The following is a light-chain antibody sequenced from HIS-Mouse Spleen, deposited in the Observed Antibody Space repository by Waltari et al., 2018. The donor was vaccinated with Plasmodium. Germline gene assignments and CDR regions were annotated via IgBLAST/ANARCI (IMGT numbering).Light chain of an antibody. CDR2: QDS. J-gene: IGLJ2*01. Sequence: SYELTQPPSVSVSPGPTARIPCSGDNLGDKYACWYQQKPGPSPVLVIYQDSKRPSGIPERFSGSNSGNTATLTISGTQAMDEADYYCQAWDSSTVVFGGGTKLTVL. CDR1: NLGDKY. V-gene: IGLV3-1*01. CDR3: QAWDSSTVV.